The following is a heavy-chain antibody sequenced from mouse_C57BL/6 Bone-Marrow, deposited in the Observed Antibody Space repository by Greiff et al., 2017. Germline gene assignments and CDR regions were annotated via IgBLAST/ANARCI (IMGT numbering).Heavy chain of an antibody. Sequence: EVHLVESGEGLVKPGGSLKLSCAASGFTFSSYAMSWVRQTPEKRLEWVAYISSGGDYIYYADTVKGRFTISRDNARNTLYLQMSSLKSEDTAMYYCTRDRAYGSSHWYFDVWGTGTTVTVSS. V-gene: IGHV5-9-1*02. D-gene: IGHD1-1*01. CDR3: TRDRAYGSSHWYFDV. CDR2: ISSGGDYI. CDR1: GFTFSSYA. J-gene: IGHJ1*03.